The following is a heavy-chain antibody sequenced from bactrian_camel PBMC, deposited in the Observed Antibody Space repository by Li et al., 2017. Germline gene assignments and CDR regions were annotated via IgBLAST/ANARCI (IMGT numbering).Heavy chain of an antibody. Sequence: HVQLVESGGGSVQAGGSLRLSCQASGYNYTGNCMAWFRQAPGKEREGVAAIYTGDGRTRYGDFVKGRFTITRDNAKNTLYLQMNSLKPEDTAMYFCAADLSPWFGLCRETYQYWGQGTQVTVS. CDR1: GYNYTGNC. CDR3: AADLSPWFGLCRETYQY. D-gene: IGHD1*01. CDR2: IYTGDGRT. V-gene: IGHV3S1*01. J-gene: IGHJ4*01.